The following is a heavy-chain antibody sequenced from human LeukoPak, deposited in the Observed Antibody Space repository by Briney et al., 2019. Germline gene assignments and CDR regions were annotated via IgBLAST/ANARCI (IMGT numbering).Heavy chain of an antibody. CDR2: INTYNGNT. V-gene: IGHV1-18*01. CDR3: AKDLHYGSADY. D-gene: IGHD3-10*01. CDR1: GYTFTNYG. Sequence: ASVKVSCKASGYTFTNYGVSWVRQAPGQGLEWMGWINTYNGNTNYAQKLRGRVTMTTDTSTSTAYMELRSLRSDDTAVYCCAKDLHYGSADYWGQGTLVTVSS. J-gene: IGHJ4*02.